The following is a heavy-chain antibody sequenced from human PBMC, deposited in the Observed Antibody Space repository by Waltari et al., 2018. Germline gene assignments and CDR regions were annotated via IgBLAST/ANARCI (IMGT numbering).Heavy chain of an antibody. V-gene: IGHV4-39*07. CDR2: IYDTARS. CDR3: ARVFTYDFWGGPRRKPFYFDF. Sequence: QIQLQESGPGLVKPSETVSLTCSVSGGSITGTYYHWGWIRQPPGKGLEWIGGIYDTARSYYNPSLESRVTMSVDPSKQQFSLRLTSVTAADTALYYCARVFTYDFWGGPRRKPFYFDFWGQGTLVTVSS. D-gene: IGHD3-3*01. CDR1: GGSITGTYYH. J-gene: IGHJ4*02.